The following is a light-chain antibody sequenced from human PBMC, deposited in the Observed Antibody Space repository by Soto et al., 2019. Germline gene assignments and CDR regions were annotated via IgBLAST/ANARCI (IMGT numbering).Light chain of an antibody. Sequence: QSALTQPPSVSAAPGQKVTISCSGSSSNIGNNYVSWYQQLPGTAPKLLIYENNKRPSGIPDRFSGSKSGTSATLGITGLQTGDEADYYYGTWDSSLXAGGVFGTGTNVTVL. V-gene: IGLV1-51*02. CDR3: GTWDSSLXAGGV. CDR1: SSNIGNNY. CDR2: ENN. J-gene: IGLJ1*01.